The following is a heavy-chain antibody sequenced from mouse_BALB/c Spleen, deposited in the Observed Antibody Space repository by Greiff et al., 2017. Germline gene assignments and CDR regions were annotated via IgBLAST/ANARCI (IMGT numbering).Heavy chain of an antibody. V-gene: IGHV1S127*01. J-gene: IGHJ1*01. CDR3: ARGGAYGSSYWYFDV. CDR2: IDPSDSYT. CDR1: GYTFTSYW. D-gene: IGHD1-1*01. Sequence: QVQLQQPGAELVKPGASVKMSCKASGYTFTSYWMHWVKQRPGQGLEWIGTIDPSDSYTSYNQKFKGKATLTVDTSSSTAYMQLSSLTSEDSAVYYCARGGAYGSSYWYFDVWGAGTTVTVSS.